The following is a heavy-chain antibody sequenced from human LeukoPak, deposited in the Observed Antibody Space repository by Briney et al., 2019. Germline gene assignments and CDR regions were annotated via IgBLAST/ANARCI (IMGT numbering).Heavy chain of an antibody. CDR2: IYHSGST. V-gene: IGHV4-4*02. D-gene: IGHD2-15*01. J-gene: IGHJ2*01. CDR3: ARGPELGYCSGGSCYNYWYFDL. Sequence: SETLSLTCAVSGGSISSSNWWSWVRQPPGKGLEWIGEIYHSGSTNYNPSLKSRVTISVDKSKSQFSLKLSSVTAADTAVYYCARGPELGYCSGGSCYNYWYFDLWGRGTLVTVSS. CDR1: GGSISSSNW.